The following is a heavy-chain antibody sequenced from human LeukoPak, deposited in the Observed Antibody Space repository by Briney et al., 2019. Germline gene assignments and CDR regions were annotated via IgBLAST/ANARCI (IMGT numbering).Heavy chain of an antibody. CDR3: ARGGRYFDWLLPYYFDY. V-gene: IGHV4-59*01. CDR2: IYYSGST. CDR1: GGSISSYY. Sequence: SETLSLTCTVSGGSISSYYWSWIRQPPGKGLEWIGYIYYSGSTNYNPSLKSRVTISVDTSKNQFSLKLSSVTAADTAVYYCARGGRYFDWLLPYYFDYWGQETLVTVSS. J-gene: IGHJ4*02. D-gene: IGHD3-9*01.